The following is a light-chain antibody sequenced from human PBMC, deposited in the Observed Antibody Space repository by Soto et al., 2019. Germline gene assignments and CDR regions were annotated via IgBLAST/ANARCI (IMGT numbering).Light chain of an antibody. Sequence: DIVMTQSPDSLAVSLGERATINCKSSQRVLYSSSNKNYLAWYQQKPGQPPKLLIYWASTRESGVPDRFSGSGSGTDFTLTISSRQAEDVAVYYCQQYCSSTWTFGQGTKVEIK. CDR3: QQYCSSTWT. CDR2: WAS. V-gene: IGKV4-1*01. J-gene: IGKJ1*01. CDR1: QRVLYSSSNKNY.